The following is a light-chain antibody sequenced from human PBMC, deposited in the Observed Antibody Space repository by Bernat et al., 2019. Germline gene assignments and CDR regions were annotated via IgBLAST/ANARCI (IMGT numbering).Light chain of an antibody. CDR1: SSNIGADYH. V-gene: IGLV1-40*01. J-gene: IGLJ3*02. CDR2: DNN. Sequence: QSVLTQPHSVSGAPGQRVTISCTGSSSNIGADYHVHWYQQLPGAAPKLLIYDNNSRPSGVPDRFSGSKSGTSASLAITGLQAEDEVDYYCQSYGSSLSGWVVGGGTKLTVL. CDR3: QSYGSSLSGWV.